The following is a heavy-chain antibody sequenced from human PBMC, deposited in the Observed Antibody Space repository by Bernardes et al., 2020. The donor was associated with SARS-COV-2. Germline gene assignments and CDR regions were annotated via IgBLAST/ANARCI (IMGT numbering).Heavy chain of an antibody. Sequence: GGSLRLSCAASGFTVSSNYMSWVRQAPGKGLEWVSVIYSGGSTYYADSVKGRFTISRHNSKNTLYLQMNSLRAEDTAVYYCARAPVIYDFWSGYFDYWGQGTLVTVSS. V-gene: IGHV3-53*04. CDR3: ARAPVIYDFWSGYFDY. CDR2: IYSGGST. D-gene: IGHD3-3*01. CDR1: GFTVSSNY. J-gene: IGHJ4*02.